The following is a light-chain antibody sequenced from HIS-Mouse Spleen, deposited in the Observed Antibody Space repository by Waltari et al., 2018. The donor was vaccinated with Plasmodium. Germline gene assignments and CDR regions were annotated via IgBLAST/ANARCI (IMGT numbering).Light chain of an antibody. CDR1: QSFSSY. CDR2: DAS. V-gene: IGKV3-11*01. J-gene: IGKJ2*01. CDR3: QQRSNWMYT. Sequence: EIVLTQSPATLPLSPGERATLSCRASQSFSSYLAWYQQKPGQAPRLLIYDASNRATGIPARFSGSGSGTDFTLTISSLEPEDFAVYYCQQRSNWMYTFGQGTKLEIK.